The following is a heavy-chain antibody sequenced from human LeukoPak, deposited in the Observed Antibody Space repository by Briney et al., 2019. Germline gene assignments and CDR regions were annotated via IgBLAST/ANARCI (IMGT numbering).Heavy chain of an antibody. CDR1: GVSVRGSY. CDR3: TRDLTGTTWSENEY. V-gene: IGHV3-53*01. CDR2: IYSGDRT. J-gene: IGHJ4*02. Sequence: GGSLKLSCVASGVSVRGSYMSWVRQAPGRGLEWVSVIYSGDRTYYADSVKGRFTISRDTSKNTLYLQMNNLRADDTAIYYCTRDLTGTTWSENEYWGPGTLVTISS. D-gene: IGHD6-13*01.